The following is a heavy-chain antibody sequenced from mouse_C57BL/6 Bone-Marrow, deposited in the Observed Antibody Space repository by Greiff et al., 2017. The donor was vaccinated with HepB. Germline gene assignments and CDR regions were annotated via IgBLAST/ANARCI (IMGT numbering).Heavy chain of an antibody. CDR3: AREGGWFLYYYAMDY. V-gene: IGHV1-64*01. CDR2: IHPNSGST. Sequence: QVQLQQPGAELVKPGASVTLSCKASGYTFTSYWMHWVKQRPGQGLEWIGMIHPNSGSTNYNEKFKSKATLTVDKSSSTAYMQLSSLTSEDSAVYDCAREGGWFLYYYAMDYWGQGTSVTVSS. CDR1: GYTFTSYW. D-gene: IGHD2-3*01. J-gene: IGHJ4*01.